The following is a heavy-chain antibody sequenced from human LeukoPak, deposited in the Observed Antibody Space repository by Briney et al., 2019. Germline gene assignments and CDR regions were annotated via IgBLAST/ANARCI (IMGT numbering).Heavy chain of an antibody. CDR2: IFGSGGSS. Sequence: PGGSLRLSCEASGFTFGSHAMYWVRQAPGQGLEWVAGIFGSGGSSHYAESVKGRFTISRDNPRNTVYLQINSLRAEDTAVYYCARVGDYYYDSSGLDYWGQGTLVTVSS. V-gene: IGHV3-23*01. CDR3: ARVGDYYYDSSGLDY. D-gene: IGHD3-22*01. CDR1: GFTFGSHA. J-gene: IGHJ4*02.